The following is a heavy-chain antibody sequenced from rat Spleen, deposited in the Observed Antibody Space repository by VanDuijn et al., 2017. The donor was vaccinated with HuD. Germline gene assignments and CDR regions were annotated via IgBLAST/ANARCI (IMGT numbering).Heavy chain of an antibody. Sequence: EVQLVESGGGLAQPGRSLKLSCAASGFTFSNSGMHWIRQAPTKGLEWVATITYDGSSTYYRDSVKGRFTISRDNAKNTQYLQMDSLRSEDTATYYCARHYSGLFDYWGQGVMVTVSS. CDR3: ARHYSGLFDY. J-gene: IGHJ2*01. CDR1: GFTFSNSG. D-gene: IGHD1-1*01. CDR2: ITYDGSST. V-gene: IGHV5-29*01.